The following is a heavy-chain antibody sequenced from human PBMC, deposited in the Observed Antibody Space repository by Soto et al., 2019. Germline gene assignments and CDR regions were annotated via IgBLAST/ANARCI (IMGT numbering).Heavy chain of an antibody. CDR1: GFTFSSYG. J-gene: IGHJ6*02. CDR3: ARDSLRYDSSGSYHYYYYGMDV. D-gene: IGHD3-22*01. CDR2: IWYDGSNK. V-gene: IGHV3-33*01. Sequence: QVQLVESGGGVVQPGRSLRLSCAASGFTFSSYGMHWVRQAPGKGLEWVAGIWYDGSNKYYADSVKGRFTISRDNSKNTLYLQMNSLRAEDTAVYYCARDSLRYDSSGSYHYYYYGMDVWGQGTTVTVSS.